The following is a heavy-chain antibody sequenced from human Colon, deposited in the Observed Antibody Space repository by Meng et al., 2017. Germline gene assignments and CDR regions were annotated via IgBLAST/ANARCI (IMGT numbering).Heavy chain of an antibody. CDR3: ARGGAWLQSFDY. J-gene: IGHJ4*02. CDR2: IYYSGST. D-gene: IGHD5-24*01. CDR1: GGSINNYY. Sequence: QVQLQESGPGLVKPSETLSVDCSVSGGSINNYYWSWIRQSPGKGLEWIGYIYYSGSTNYNPSLKSRVTISVDTSKNQFSLKLRSVTSADTAVYYCARGGAWLQSFDYWGQGTLVTVSS. V-gene: IGHV4-59*01.